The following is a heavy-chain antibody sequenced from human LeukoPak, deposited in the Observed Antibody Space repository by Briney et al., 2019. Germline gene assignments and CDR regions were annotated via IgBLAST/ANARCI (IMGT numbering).Heavy chain of an antibody. CDR2: IKQDGSEK. V-gene: IGHV3-7*01. J-gene: IGHJ4*02. CDR1: GFRFSSHW. Sequence: GGSLRLSCAASGFRFSSHWMTWVRQAPGKGLEWVANIKQDGSEKYYVDSVRGRFTISRDNAKNSLYLQMNSLRAEDTAVYYCARLRWHDYWGQGTLVTVSS. CDR3: ARLRWHDY. D-gene: IGHD4-23*01.